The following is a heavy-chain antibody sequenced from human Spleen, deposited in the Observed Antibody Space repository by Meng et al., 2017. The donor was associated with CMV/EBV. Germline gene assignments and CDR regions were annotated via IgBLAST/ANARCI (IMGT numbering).Heavy chain of an antibody. CDR3: AGSIAVAGKD. V-gene: IGHV3-11*01. Sequence: LACAASGFTISDYYMSWIRQAPGKGLEWVSYISSSGSTIYYADSVKGRFTISRDNAKNSLYLQMNSLRAEDTAVYYCAGSIAVAGKDWGQGTLVTVSS. CDR2: ISSSGSTI. J-gene: IGHJ1*01. CDR1: GFTISDYY. D-gene: IGHD6-19*01.